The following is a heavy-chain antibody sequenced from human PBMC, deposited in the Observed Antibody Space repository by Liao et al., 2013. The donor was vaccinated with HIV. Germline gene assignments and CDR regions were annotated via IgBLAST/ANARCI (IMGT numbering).Heavy chain of an antibody. CDR2: IYYSGST. Sequence: QLQLQESGPGLVKPSETLSLTCTVSGGSISSSSYYWGWIRQPPGKGLEWIGSIYYSGSTYYNPSLKSRVTISVDTSKNQFSLKLSSVTAADTAVYYCARVTGYSSGWYADAFDIWGQGTMVTVSS. V-gene: IGHV4-39*07. D-gene: IGHD6-19*01. CDR3: ARVTGYSSGWYADAFDI. J-gene: IGHJ3*02. CDR1: GGSISSSSYY.